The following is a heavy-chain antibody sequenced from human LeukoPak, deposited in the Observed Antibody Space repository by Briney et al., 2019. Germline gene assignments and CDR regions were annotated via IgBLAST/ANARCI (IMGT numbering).Heavy chain of an antibody. CDR3: ARSSRELGGYAPWELMPPFDY. D-gene: IGHD1-7*01. J-gene: IGHJ4*02. CDR2: ITSSSIHT. CDR1: GFTFITYN. Sequence: GGSLRLSCAASGFTFITYNMNWVRQAPGKGLEWVSSITSSSIHTFYADSVRGRFTISRDNAKNSLYLQMNSLRAEDTAVYYCARSSRELGGYAPWELMPPFDYWGQGTLVTVSS. V-gene: IGHV3-21*01.